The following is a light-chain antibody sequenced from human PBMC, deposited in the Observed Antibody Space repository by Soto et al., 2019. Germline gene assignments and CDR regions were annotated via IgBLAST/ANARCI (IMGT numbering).Light chain of an antibody. V-gene: IGLV1-44*01. Sequence: QSVLTQPPSASATPGQRVTISCSGSSSNIGSNTVNWYQQLPGTAPKLLIYSNNQRPSGVPDRFSGSESGTSASLAISGLQSEDEADYYCAAWDDSLNGLYVFGTGTKVTVL. J-gene: IGLJ1*01. CDR2: SNN. CDR1: SSNIGSNT. CDR3: AAWDDSLNGLYV.